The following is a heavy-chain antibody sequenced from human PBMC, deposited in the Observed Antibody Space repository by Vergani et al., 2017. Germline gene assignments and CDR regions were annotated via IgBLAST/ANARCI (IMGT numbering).Heavy chain of an antibody. D-gene: IGHD3-22*01. Sequence: EVQLLESGGGLVQPGGSLRLSCAASGFTFSSYAMSWVRQAPGKGLGWVSAISGSGGSTYYADSVKGRFTISRDNSKNTLYLQMKRLRAEDPALYYCARDMRITMLVVGPILDYWGQETLIAVSA. J-gene: IGHJ4*02. CDR3: ARDMRITMLVVGPILDY. CDR1: GFTFSSYA. CDR2: ISGSGGST. V-gene: IGHV3-23*01.